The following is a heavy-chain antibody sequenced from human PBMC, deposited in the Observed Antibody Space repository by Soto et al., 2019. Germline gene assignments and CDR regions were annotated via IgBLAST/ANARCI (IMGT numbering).Heavy chain of an antibody. CDR3: AREGSYSAYNFAHGIQLWSFDF. D-gene: IGHD5-12*01. CDR2: IFSSGST. CDR1: GFSINTFY. V-gene: IGHV4-4*07. Sequence: SDTLSLPCTVSGFSINTFYWSCVRPPAGKGLEWIGRIFSSGSTSLNPSLESRVAMSVDTSKNHFSLNLSSVTAADMAVYYCAREGSYSAYNFAHGIQLWSFDFWGQGALVTVPS. J-gene: IGHJ4*02.